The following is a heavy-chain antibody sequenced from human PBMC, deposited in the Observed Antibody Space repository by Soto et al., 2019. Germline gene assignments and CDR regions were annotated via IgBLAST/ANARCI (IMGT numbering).Heavy chain of an antibody. CDR3: AKAIPRGDYAFDI. V-gene: IGHV3-23*01. J-gene: IGHJ3*02. CDR1: GFTFSSYA. D-gene: IGHD4-17*01. Sequence: GGSLRLSCAASGFTFSSYAMNWVRQAPGKGLEWVSTISRSGGSTYYADSVKGRFTISRDISKNTLYLQMNSLRAEDTAVYYWAKAIPRGDYAFDIWGQGTMVTVSS. CDR2: ISRSGGST.